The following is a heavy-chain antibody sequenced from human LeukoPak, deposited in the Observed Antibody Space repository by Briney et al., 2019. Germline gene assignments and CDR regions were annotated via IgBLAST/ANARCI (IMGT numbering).Heavy chain of an antibody. J-gene: IGHJ4*02. D-gene: IGHD2-21*01. V-gene: IGHV1-2*02. CDR1: GDSFTGDY. CDR2: IHRRSGGT. Sequence: ASVKLSCQAAGDSFTGDYLHWVRQAPGQGPEWVGCIHRRSGGTTYSQTFRGRVAMTIDTSMSTAYMDVSRLTSDDTVMYYCSTAPIPEYYFDSWGQETLVTVSS. CDR3: STAPIPEYYFDS.